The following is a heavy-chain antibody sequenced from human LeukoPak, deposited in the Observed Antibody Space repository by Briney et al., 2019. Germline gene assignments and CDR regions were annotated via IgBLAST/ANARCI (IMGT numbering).Heavy chain of an antibody. D-gene: IGHD2/OR15-2a*01. Sequence: SETLSLTCTVSGGSISSYYWSWLRQPAGQGLEWIGRIYTSGSTNYNPSLKSRVTMSVDTSKNQFSLKLSSVTAADTAVYYCARWGLRSNWYFDLWGRGTLVTVSS. V-gene: IGHV4-4*07. CDR3: ARWGLRSNWYFDL. CDR2: IYTSGST. J-gene: IGHJ2*01. CDR1: GGSISSYY.